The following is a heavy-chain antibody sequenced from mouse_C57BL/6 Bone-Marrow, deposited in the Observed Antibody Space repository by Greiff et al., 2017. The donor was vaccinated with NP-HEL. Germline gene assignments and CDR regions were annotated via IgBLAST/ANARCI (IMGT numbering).Heavy chain of an antibody. J-gene: IGHJ4*01. CDR2: IDPENGDT. Sequence: EVKVEESGAELVRPGASVKLSCTASGFNIKDDYMHWVKQRPEQGLEWIGWIDPENGDTEYASKFQGKATITADTSSNTAYLQLSSLTSEDTAVYYCTRLLRLYYYAMDYWGQGTSVTVSS. D-gene: IGHD1-2*01. CDR1: GFNIKDDY. V-gene: IGHV14-4*01. CDR3: TRLLRLYYYAMDY.